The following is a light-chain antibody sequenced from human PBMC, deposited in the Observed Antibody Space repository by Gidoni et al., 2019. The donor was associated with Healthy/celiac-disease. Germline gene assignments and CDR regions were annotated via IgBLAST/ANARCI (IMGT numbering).Light chain of an antibody. V-gene: IGLV1-40*01. CDR3: QSYDSSLSGLVV. Sequence: QSVLTQPPSVSEAPGQRVTISCTGSSSTIGAGYDVHWYQQLPGTAPKLLIYGNSNRPSGVPDRFSGSKSGTSASLAITGLQAEDEADYYCQSYDSSLSGLVVFGGGTKLTVL. CDR1: SSTIGAGYD. CDR2: GNS. J-gene: IGLJ2*01.